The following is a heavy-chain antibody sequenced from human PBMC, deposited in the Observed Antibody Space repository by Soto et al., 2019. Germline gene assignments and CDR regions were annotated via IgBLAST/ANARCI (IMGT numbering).Heavy chain of an antibody. CDR1: GFSVSSYH. Sequence: EVQLVESGGGLVQPEGSLRLSCAASGFSVSSYHMKWVRQAPGKGLEWISVIHASGNTYYADSVKGRFTISRDNSENTVYLQMNSLRAEDTAVYYCTRINYGVAAYLDYWGRGTLVTVSS. CDR3: TRINYGVAAYLDY. D-gene: IGHD4-17*01. V-gene: IGHV3-66*01. J-gene: IGHJ4*02. CDR2: IHASGNT.